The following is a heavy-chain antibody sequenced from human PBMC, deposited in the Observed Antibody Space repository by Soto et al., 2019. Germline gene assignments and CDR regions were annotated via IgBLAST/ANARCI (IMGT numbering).Heavy chain of an antibody. J-gene: IGHJ4*02. Sequence: QLQLQESGPGLVKPSETLSLTCTVSGDSGGFISSSSYHWGWIRQPPGKGLEWIGNIYYSGSTYYNPTLKSRITISGDTSKIQFSLRLTSVTAADTAVYYFARHPPYGPLDYWGQGTLVTVSS. CDR1: GDSGGFISSSSYH. D-gene: IGHD4-17*01. CDR2: IYYSGST. CDR3: ARHPPYGPLDY. V-gene: IGHV4-39*01.